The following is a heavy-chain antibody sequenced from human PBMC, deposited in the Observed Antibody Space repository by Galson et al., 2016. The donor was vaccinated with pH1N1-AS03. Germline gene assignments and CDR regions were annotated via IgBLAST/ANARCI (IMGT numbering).Heavy chain of an antibody. Sequence: SCAGSGFTFNNTWMSWVRQAPGEGLEWVGRIKSKTDGGTTEYAAPVKGRFTISRDDSRDTLHLQMNSLKTEDSALYYCVTGGNNFGHEYWGQGTLVTVSS. CDR2: IKSKTDGGTT. V-gene: IGHV3-15*01. J-gene: IGHJ4*01. D-gene: IGHD5-18*01. CDR1: GFTFNNTW. CDR3: VTGGNNFGHEY.